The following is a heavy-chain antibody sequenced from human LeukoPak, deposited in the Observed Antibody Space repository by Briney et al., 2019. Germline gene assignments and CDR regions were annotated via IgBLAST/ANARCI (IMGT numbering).Heavy chain of an antibody. CDR2: IYHSGST. CDR3: ARVLGAYYDILTGSEAFDI. D-gene: IGHD3-9*01. Sequence: SETLSLTCAVYGGSFSGYYWSWIRQPPGKGLEWIGSIYHSGSTYYNPSLKSRVTMSVDTSKNQFSLKLSSVTAADTAVYYCARVLGAYYDILTGSEAFDIWGQGTMVTVSS. CDR1: GGSFSGYY. V-gene: IGHV4-34*01. J-gene: IGHJ3*02.